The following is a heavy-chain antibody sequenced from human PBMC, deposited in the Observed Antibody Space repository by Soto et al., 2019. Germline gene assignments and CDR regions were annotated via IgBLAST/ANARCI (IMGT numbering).Heavy chain of an antibody. J-gene: IGHJ6*02. CDR3: APSRCGGDCLRSYSSHYYYGMDV. Sequence: QITLKESGPTLVKPTQTLTLTCTFSGFSLSTGGVGVGWIRQPPGKALEWLALIYWDDDKRYSPSLKSRLTVTKDTSKNQVVLTTTNMDPVDTATYYCAPSRCGGDCLRSYSSHYYYGMDVWGQGTTVTVSS. CDR1: GFSLSTGGVG. CDR2: IYWDDDK. V-gene: IGHV2-5*02. D-gene: IGHD2-21*02.